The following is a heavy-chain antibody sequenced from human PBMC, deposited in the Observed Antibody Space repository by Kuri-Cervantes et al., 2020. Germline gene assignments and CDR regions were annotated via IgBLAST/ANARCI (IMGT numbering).Heavy chain of an antibody. Sequence: GGSLRLSCAASGFTFSSYAMSWVRQAPGKGLEWVSAISGSGGYTYYADSVKGRFTISRDNSKNTLSLQMNSLRAEDTAVYYCVRSDDYGSHDAIDIWGQGTAVTVSS. CDR2: ISGSGGYT. D-gene: IGHD3-16*01. V-gene: IGHV3-23*01. CDR3: VRSDDYGSHDAIDI. J-gene: IGHJ3*02. CDR1: GFTFSSYA.